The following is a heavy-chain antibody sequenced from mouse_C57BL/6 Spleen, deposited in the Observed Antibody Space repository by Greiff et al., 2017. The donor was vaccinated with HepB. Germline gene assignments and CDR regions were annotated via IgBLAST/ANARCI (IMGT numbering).Heavy chain of an antibody. J-gene: IGHJ3*01. CDR1: GYAFSSSW. V-gene: IGHV1-82*01. Sequence: VMLVESGPELVKPGASVKISCKASGYAFSSSWMNWVKQRPGKGLEWIGRIYPGDGDTNYNGKFKGKATLTADKSSSTAYMQLSSLTSEDSAVYFCAREDDGYLFAYWGQGTLVTVSA. D-gene: IGHD2-3*01. CDR3: AREDDGYLFAY. CDR2: IYPGDGDT.